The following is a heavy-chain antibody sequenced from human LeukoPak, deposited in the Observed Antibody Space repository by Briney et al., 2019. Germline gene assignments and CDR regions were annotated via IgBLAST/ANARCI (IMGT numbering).Heavy chain of an antibody. V-gene: IGHV3-66*01. Sequence: GGSLRLSCAASGFTVSSNYMSWVRQAPGKGLEWVSIIYRVGSTFYADSVKGRFTISRDNAKNTLYLQMNSLRAEDTAVYYCARDMLSPDSYGMDVWGQGTTVTVSS. J-gene: IGHJ6*02. CDR3: ARDMLSPDSYGMDV. D-gene: IGHD3-10*02. CDR2: IYRVGST. CDR1: GFTVSSNY.